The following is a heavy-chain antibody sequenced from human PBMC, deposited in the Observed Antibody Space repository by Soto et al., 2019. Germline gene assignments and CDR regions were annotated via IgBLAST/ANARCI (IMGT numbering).Heavy chain of an antibody. Sequence: SETLSLTCTVSGGSISSYYWSWIRQPPGKGLEWIGYIYHSGSTYYNPSLKSRVTISVDRSKNQFSLKLSSVTAADTAVYYCARGAVVVVAATSHFDYWGQGTLVTVSS. J-gene: IGHJ4*02. CDR1: GGSISSYY. CDR3: ARGAVVVVAATSHFDY. CDR2: IYHSGST. V-gene: IGHV4-59*12. D-gene: IGHD2-15*01.